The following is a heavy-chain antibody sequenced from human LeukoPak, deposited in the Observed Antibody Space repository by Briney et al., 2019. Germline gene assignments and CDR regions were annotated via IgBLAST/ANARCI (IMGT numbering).Heavy chain of an antibody. CDR3: ARGILRLGESHGY. CDR2: INHSGST. J-gene: IGHJ4*02. V-gene: IGHV4-34*01. Sequence: PSETLSLTCAVYGGSFSGYYWSWIRQPPGKGLEWIGEINHSGSTNYNPSLKSRVTISVDTSKNQFSLKLSSVTAADTAVYYCARGILRLGESHGYWGQGTLVTVSS. CDR1: GGSFSGYY. D-gene: IGHD3-16*01.